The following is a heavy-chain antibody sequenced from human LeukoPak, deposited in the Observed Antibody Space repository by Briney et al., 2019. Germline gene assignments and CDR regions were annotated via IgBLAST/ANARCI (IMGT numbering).Heavy chain of an antibody. Sequence: PGGSLRLSCAASGFTFSSYSMNWVRQAPGKGLEWVSSISSSSSYIYYADSVKGRFTISRDNAKNSLYLQMNSLRAEDTAVYYCARVTEAPYYFDYWGQGILGTVSS. J-gene: IGHJ4*02. CDR1: GFTFSSYS. CDR2: ISSSSSYI. V-gene: IGHV3-21*01. CDR3: ARVTEAPYYFDY.